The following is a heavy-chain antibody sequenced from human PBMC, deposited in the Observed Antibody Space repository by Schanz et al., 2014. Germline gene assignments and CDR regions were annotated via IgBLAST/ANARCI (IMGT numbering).Heavy chain of an antibody. Sequence: EVQLLESGGGLVQPGGSLRLSCAASGFTFSSYAMTWVRQAPGKGLDWVSGISGSGGSTYDADSVKGRFTISRDNSKNTLYLQMNSLRAEDTAVYYCAKDGIMVQGVIWERYFDSWGQGTLVTVSS. D-gene: IGHD3-10*01. CDR2: ISGSGGST. CDR1: GFTFSSYA. V-gene: IGHV3-23*01. J-gene: IGHJ4*02. CDR3: AKDGIMVQGVIWERYFDS.